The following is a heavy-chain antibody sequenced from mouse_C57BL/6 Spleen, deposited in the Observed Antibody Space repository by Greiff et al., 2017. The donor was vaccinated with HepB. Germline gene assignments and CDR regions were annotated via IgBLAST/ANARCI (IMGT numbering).Heavy chain of an antibody. CDR1: GYTFTDYN. V-gene: IGHV1-22*01. CDR2: INPNNGGT. CDR3: ASWVWDHYYAMDY. Sequence: VQLKQSGPELVKPGASVKMSCKASGYTFTDYNMHWVKQSHGKSLEWIGYINPNNGGTSYNQKFKGKATLTVNKSSSTAYMELRSLTSEDSAVYYCASWVWDHYYAMDYWGQGTSVTVSS. J-gene: IGHJ4*01. D-gene: IGHD4-1*01.